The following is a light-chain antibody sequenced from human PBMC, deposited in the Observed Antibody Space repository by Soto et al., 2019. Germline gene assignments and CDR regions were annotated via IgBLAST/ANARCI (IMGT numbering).Light chain of an antibody. J-gene: IGKJ1*01. CDR3: QQSYRTPRS. V-gene: IGKV1-39*01. CDR1: QYVDTY. CDR2: GAS. Sequence: DIQMTQSPSSLSESVGDRVTITCRAIQYVDTYVNRYQQKPGKAPKLLIYGASSLQSGGPSRFSGIGSGTDFTLTISSLQPEDSATYYWQQSYRTPRSFGQGTKVEVK.